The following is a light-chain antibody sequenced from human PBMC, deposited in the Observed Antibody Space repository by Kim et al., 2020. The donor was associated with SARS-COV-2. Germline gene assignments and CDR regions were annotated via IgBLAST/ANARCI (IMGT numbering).Light chain of an antibody. CDR3: KQCKGAPWT. J-gene: IGKJ1*01. CDR2: AAS. V-gene: IGKV1-27*01. CDR1: TGISNY. Sequence: ASGRDRVTSTCRASTGISNYLAWYQQKPGKVPKLLIYAASALRSGVPSRFSGSGSGTDFTLTITSLQPEDVAVYYCKQCKGAPWTFGHGTKVDIK.